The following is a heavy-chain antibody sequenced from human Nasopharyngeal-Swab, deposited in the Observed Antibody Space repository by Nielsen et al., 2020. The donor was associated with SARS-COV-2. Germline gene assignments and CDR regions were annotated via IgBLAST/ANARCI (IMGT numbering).Heavy chain of an antibody. Sequence: GESLKISCAASGFTFSSYWMHWVRQAPGEGLVWVSRINADGSSTTYADSLKGRFTISRDNAKNSLYLQMNSLRAEDTAVYYCAREESDSFDYWGQGTLVTVSS. V-gene: IGHV3-74*03. CDR2: INADGSST. J-gene: IGHJ4*02. CDR1: GFTFSSYW. CDR3: AREESDSFDY. D-gene: IGHD2-21*01.